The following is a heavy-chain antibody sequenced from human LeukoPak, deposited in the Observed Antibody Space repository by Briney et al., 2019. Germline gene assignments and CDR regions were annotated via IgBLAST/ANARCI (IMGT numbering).Heavy chain of an antibody. CDR2: IYYSGST. CDR3: ARHRPDGYTTWFDP. Sequence: SETLSLTCTLSGGSISSSSYYWGWIRQPPGKGLEWIGSIYYSGSTYYNPSLKSRVTISVDTSKNQFSLKLSSVTAADTAVYYCARHRPDGYTTWFDPWGQGTLVTVSS. D-gene: IGHD5-24*01. CDR1: GGSISSSSYY. J-gene: IGHJ5*02. V-gene: IGHV4-39*07.